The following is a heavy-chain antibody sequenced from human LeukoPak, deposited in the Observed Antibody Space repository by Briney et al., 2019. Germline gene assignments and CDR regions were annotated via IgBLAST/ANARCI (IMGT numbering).Heavy chain of an antibody. J-gene: IGHJ1*01. CDR2: ISDNGDRT. V-gene: IGHV3-23*01. CDR3: ARDRYYYDTSGFLFPH. D-gene: IGHD3-22*01. CDR1: GFTFSMYA. Sequence: GGSLRLSCGASGFTFSMYAMAWFRQAPGKGLEWVSAISDNGDRTYYADSVKGRFTISRDNSRNTLYLQMNSLRAEDTAVYYCARDRYYYDTSGFLFPHWGQGTLVTVSS.